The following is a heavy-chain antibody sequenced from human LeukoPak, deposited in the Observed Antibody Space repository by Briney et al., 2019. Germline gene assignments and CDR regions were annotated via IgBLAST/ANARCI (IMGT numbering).Heavy chain of an antibody. Sequence: GESLQISCKGSGYSSTRHWIGCVRQMPGKGLEWMGIIYPGDSDTRYSPSFQGQVTISADKSISTAYLQWSGLRASDTAMYYCAYYDSSGYYYDWGQGTLVTVSA. J-gene: IGHJ1*01. D-gene: IGHD3-22*01. V-gene: IGHV5-51*01. CDR3: AYYDSSGYYYD. CDR2: IYPGDSDT. CDR1: GYSSTRHW.